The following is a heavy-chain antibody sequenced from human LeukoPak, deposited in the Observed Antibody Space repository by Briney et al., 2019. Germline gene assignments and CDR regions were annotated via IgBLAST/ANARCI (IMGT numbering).Heavy chain of an antibody. CDR1: GYTFTSYG. V-gene: IGHV1-18*01. J-gene: IGHJ6*03. CDR3: ARGSWITGSTSYYYYMDV. Sequence: GASVKVSCKASGYTFTSYGISWVRQAPGQGLEWMGWISAYNGNTNYAQKLQGRVTMTTDTSTSTAYMELRSLRSDDTAVYYCARGSWITGSTSYYYYMDVWGKGTTVTVSS. CDR2: ISAYNGNT. D-gene: IGHD1-7*01.